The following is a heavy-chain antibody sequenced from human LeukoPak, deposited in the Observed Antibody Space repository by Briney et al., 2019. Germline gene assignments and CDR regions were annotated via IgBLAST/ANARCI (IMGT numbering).Heavy chain of an antibody. D-gene: IGHD3-9*01. V-gene: IGHV7-4-1*02. J-gene: IGHJ4*02. Sequence: ASVKVSCKASGYTFTSYAMNWVRQAPGQGLEWMGWINTNTGNPTYAQGFTGRFVFSLDTSVSTAYLQISSLKAEDTAVYYCARDAIILTAKGSMDYWGQGTLVTVSS. CDR1: GYTFTSYA. CDR3: ARDAIILTAKGSMDY. CDR2: INTNTGNP.